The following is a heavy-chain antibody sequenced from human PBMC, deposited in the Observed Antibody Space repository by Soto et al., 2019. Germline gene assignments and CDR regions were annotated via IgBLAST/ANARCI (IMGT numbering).Heavy chain of an antibody. D-gene: IGHD6-13*01. J-gene: IGHJ4*02. V-gene: IGHV5-51*01. Sequence: GESLKISCKGSGYSFTSYWIGWVRQMPGKGLEWMGIIYPGDSDTRYSPSFQGQVTISADKSISTAYLQWSSLKASDTAMYYCASLGYSSLHPPRHFDYWGQGTLVTVSS. CDR1: GYSFTSYW. CDR3: ASLGYSSLHPPRHFDY. CDR2: IYPGDSDT.